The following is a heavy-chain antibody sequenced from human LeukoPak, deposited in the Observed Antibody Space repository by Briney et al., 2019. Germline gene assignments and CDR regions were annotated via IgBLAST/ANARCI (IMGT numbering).Heavy chain of an antibody. Sequence: QTGGSLRLSCAASGFTFSTYTMHWVRHPPGKRLEWVSIIGSSGGGIHYADSVKGRFTISRDNSKNALYLQMNSLRVEDTAVYYCAIDPNWGTHSWGQGVLVTVSS. V-gene: IGHV3-23*01. D-gene: IGHD7-27*01. J-gene: IGHJ4*02. CDR2: IGSSGGGI. CDR3: AIDPNWGTHS. CDR1: GFTFSTYT.